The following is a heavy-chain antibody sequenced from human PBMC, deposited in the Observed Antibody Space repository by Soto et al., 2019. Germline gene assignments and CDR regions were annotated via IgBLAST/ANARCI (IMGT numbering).Heavy chain of an antibody. D-gene: IGHD4-17*01. CDR2: ISSSSSYI. Sequence: PGGSLRLSCAASGFTFSSYSMNWVRQAPGKGLEWVSSISSSSSYIYYADSVKGRFTISRDNAKNSLYLQMNSLRAEDTAVYYCARGVHDYGDYVRSYYYYYMDVWGKGTTVTVSS. J-gene: IGHJ6*03. CDR3: ARGVHDYGDYVRSYYYYYMDV. CDR1: GFTFSSYS. V-gene: IGHV3-21*01.